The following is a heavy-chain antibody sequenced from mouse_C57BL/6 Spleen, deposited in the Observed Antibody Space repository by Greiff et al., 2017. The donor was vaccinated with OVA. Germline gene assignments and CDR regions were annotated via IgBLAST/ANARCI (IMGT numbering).Heavy chain of an antibody. V-gene: IGHV7-1*01. CDR3: ARDARVTTVVEDYYAMDY. CDR1: GFTFSDFY. CDR2: SRNKANDYTT. J-gene: IGHJ4*01. D-gene: IGHD1-1*01. Sequence: EVQLVESGGGLVQSGRSLRLSCATSGFTFSDFYMEWVRQAPGKGLEWIAASRNKANDYTTEYSASVKGRFIVSRDTSQSILYIQMNALRAEDTTIYYCARDARVTTVVEDYYAMDYWGQGTTVTVSS.